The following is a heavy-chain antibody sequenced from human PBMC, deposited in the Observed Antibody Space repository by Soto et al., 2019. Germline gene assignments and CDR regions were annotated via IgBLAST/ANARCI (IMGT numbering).Heavy chain of an antibody. J-gene: IGHJ4*02. Sequence: QVQLQRWGAGLLKPSETLSLTCAVYGESFSGYYWSWIRQPPGKGLEWIGEINHSGSTNYNPSLKSRVTMSVDTSKNQFSMKLSSVTAADTAMYYCAGNIVATISSFAYWGQGTLVTVSS. CDR1: GESFSGYY. D-gene: IGHD5-12*01. V-gene: IGHV4-34*02. CDR2: INHSGST. CDR3: AGNIVATISSFAY.